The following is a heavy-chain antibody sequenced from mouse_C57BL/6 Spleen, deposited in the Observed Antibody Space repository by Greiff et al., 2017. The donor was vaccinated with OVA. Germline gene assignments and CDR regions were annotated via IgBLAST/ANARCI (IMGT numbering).Heavy chain of an antibody. CDR3: AREDITTVVAEDY. D-gene: IGHD1-1*01. CDR2: INPSSGYT. Sequence: VNLVESGAELAKPGASVKLSCKASGYTFTSYWMHWVKQRPGQGLEWIGYINPSSGYTKYNQKFKDKATLTADKSSSTAYMQLSSLTYEDSAVYYCAREDITTVVAEDYWGQGTTLTVSS. J-gene: IGHJ2*01. CDR1: GYTFTSYW. V-gene: IGHV1-7*01.